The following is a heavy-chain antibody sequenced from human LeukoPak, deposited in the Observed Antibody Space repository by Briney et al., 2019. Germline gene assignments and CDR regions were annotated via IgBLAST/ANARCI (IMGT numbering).Heavy chain of an antibody. Sequence: SGTLSLTCAVSGASINSHNWWNWVRQFPGKGLEWIGEVHHGGSTNYNPSLASRVTISVDETRNLFSLKLNSVTAADTAVYYCAREYNFWNDFIGNRGPYYYGLDVWGQGTTVTVSS. V-gene: IGHV4-4*02. CDR1: GASINSHNW. J-gene: IGHJ6*02. CDR3: AREYNFWNDFIGNRGPYYYGLDV. D-gene: IGHD3/OR15-3a*01. CDR2: VHHGGST.